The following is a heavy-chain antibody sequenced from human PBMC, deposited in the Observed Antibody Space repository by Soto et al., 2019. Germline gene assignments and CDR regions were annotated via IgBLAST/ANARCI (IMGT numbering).Heavy chain of an antibody. J-gene: IGHJ4*01. CDR2: IIPILGIA. CDR3: ARDLWLGESFRYYFDY. Sequence: ASVKVSCKASGGTFSSYTISWVRQAPGQGLEWMGRIIPILGIANYAQKFQGRVTITADKSTSTAYMELSSLRSEDTAVYYCARDLWLGESFRYYFDYWAQGTLVTVSS. CDR1: GGTFSSYT. V-gene: IGHV1-69*04. D-gene: IGHD3-10*01.